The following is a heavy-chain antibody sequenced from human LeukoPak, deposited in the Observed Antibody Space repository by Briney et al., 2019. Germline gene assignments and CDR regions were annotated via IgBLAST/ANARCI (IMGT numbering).Heavy chain of an antibody. CDR3: AKAGSSSWYGGWFDP. Sequence: GGSLRLPCAASGFTFSSYWMTWVRQAPGKGLEWVANIKQDGSEKYYVDSVKGRFTISRDNAKNSLYLQMNSLRAEDTAVYYCAKAGSSSWYGGWFDPWGQGTLVTVSS. D-gene: IGHD6-13*01. CDR2: IKQDGSEK. CDR1: GFTFSSYW. J-gene: IGHJ5*02. V-gene: IGHV3-7*01.